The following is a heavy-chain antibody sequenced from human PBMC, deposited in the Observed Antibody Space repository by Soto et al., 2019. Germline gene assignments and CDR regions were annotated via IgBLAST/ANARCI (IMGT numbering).Heavy chain of an antibody. D-gene: IGHD3-3*01. V-gene: IGHV1-8*01. CDR2: MNPNSGNT. Sequence: QVQLVQSGAEVKKPGASVKVSCKASGSTFTSYDINWVRQATGQGLEGMGWMNPNSGNTGYAQKFQGRVTMTRNTSISTAYMELSSLRSEDTAVYYCASGITIFPPVGAFDIWGQGTMVTVSS. J-gene: IGHJ3*02. CDR3: ASGITIFPPVGAFDI. CDR1: GSTFTSYD.